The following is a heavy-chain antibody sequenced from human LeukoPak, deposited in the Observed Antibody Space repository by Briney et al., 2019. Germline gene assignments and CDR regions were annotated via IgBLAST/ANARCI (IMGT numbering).Heavy chain of an antibody. V-gene: IGHV3-48*04. D-gene: IGHD5-18*01. J-gene: IGHJ4*02. Sequence: PGGSLRLSCAASGFTFSSYSMNWVRQAPGKGLEWVSYISSSGSTIYYADSVKGRFTISRDNAKNSLYLQMNSLRAEDTAVYYCARAPTDTAMVPFDYWGQGTLVTVSS. CDR1: GFTFSSYS. CDR3: ARAPTDTAMVPFDY. CDR2: ISSSGSTI.